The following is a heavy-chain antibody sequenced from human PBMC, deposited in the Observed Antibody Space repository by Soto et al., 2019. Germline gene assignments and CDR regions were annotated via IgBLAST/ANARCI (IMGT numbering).Heavy chain of an antibody. V-gene: IGHV1-8*01. J-gene: IGHJ5*02. CDR3: ARMATFGSLNWFDP. CDR2: MNPGSGDT. D-gene: IGHD3-16*01. Sequence: ASVKVSCKASGYSFTNNDVSWVRQATGQGLEWMGWMNPGSGDTGYAQKFQGRVTMTRDISIATAYMELSSLRSDDTAIYYCARMATFGSLNWFDPWGQGTLVTVS. CDR1: GYSFTNND.